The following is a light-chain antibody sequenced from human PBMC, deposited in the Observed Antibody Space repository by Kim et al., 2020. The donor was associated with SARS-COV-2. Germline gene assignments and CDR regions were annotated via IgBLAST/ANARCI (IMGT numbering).Light chain of an antibody. V-gene: IGKV1-39*01. CDR3: QVSYSTLYT. Sequence: SASVGDRVTISCRSSNSITNYLNWYQQRPGKAPSLLIFDASTLQNGVPSRFIGSGSGTDFTLTIASLQPEDFATYFCQVSYSTLYTFGQGTKLEI. CDR2: DAS. CDR1: NSITNY. J-gene: IGKJ2*01.